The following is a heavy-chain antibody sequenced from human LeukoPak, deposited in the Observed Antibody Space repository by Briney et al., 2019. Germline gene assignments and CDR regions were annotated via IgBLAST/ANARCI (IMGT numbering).Heavy chain of an antibody. Sequence: SVKVSCKTSGGTFSSYAISWVRQAPGQGLEWMGGIITIFGTAKYAQKFQGRVTITADESTTTAYMELSSLRSEDTAVYYCARDTPLRLENWFDPWGQGTLVTVSS. D-gene: IGHD1-1*01. CDR1: GGTFSSYA. CDR2: IITIFGTA. CDR3: ARDTPLRLENWFDP. V-gene: IGHV1-69*13. J-gene: IGHJ5*02.